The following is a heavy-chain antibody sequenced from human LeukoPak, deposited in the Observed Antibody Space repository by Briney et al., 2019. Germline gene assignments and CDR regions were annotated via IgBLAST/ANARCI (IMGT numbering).Heavy chain of an antibody. J-gene: IGHJ2*01. Sequence: SVKASCKASGGPFSSYAISWVRQAPGHGLEWMGGIIPIFSTGNYAQKFQGRVTITADESTSTAYIALSSLRSEDTAVYYCARDLGPAGWYFDLWGRGTLVTVSS. D-gene: IGHD6-13*01. CDR1: GGPFSSYA. CDR2: IIPIFSTG. CDR3: ARDLGPAGWYFDL. V-gene: IGHV1-69*13.